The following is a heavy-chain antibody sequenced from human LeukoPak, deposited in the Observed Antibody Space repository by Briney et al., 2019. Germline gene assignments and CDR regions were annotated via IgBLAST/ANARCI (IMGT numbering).Heavy chain of an antibody. Sequence: GGSLRLSCAASGFTFSSYGMNWVRQAPGKGLEWVSSISSSSSYIYYADSVKGRFTISRDNAKNSLYLQMNSLRAEDTAVYYCARVLAYYDILTGYPSDYWGQGTLVTVSS. D-gene: IGHD3-9*01. CDR3: ARVLAYYDILTGYPSDY. V-gene: IGHV3-21*01. J-gene: IGHJ4*02. CDR1: GFTFSSYG. CDR2: ISSSSSYI.